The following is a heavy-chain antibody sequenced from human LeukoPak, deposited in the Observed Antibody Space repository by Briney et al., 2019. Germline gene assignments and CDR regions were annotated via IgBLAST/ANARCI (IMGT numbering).Heavy chain of an antibody. CDR3: ARDLALLDP. V-gene: IGHV4-61*01. J-gene: IGHJ5*02. CDR1: GDSISSTTYY. Sequence: SETLSLTCTVSGDSISSTTYYWGWIRQPPGKGLEWIGYIYYSGSTNYNPSLKSRVTISVDTSKNQFSLKLSSVTAADTAVYYCARDLALLDPWGQGTLVTVSS. CDR2: IYYSGST.